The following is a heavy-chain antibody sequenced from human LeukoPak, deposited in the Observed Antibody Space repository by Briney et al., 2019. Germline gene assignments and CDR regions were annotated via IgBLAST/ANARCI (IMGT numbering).Heavy chain of an antibody. V-gene: IGHV3-21*01. Sequence: GGSLRLSCAASGFIFSSYSMNWVRQAPGKGLEWVSSISSSSSYIYYADSVKGRFTISRDNAKNSLYLQMNSLRAEDTAVYYCARGMYYYDSSGYYFDYWGQGTLVTVSS. CDR1: GFIFSSYS. CDR3: ARGMYYYDSSGYYFDY. D-gene: IGHD3-22*01. CDR2: ISSSSSYI. J-gene: IGHJ4*02.